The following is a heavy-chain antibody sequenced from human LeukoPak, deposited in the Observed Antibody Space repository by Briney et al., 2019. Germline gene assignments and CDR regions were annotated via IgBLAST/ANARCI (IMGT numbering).Heavy chain of an antibody. CDR2: INPSGGST. V-gene: IGHV1-46*01. Sequence: ASVKVSCKASGYTFTGYYMHWVRQAPGQGLEWMGIINPSGGSTSYAQKFQGRVTMTRDTSTSTVYMELSSLRSEDTAVYYCARATTRIQLWGRWFDYWGQGTLVTVSS. J-gene: IGHJ4*02. CDR1: GYTFTGYY. CDR3: ARATTRIQLWGRWFDY. D-gene: IGHD5-18*01.